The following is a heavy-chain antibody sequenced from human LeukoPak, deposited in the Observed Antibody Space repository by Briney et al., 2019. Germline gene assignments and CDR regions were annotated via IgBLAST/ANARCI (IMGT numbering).Heavy chain of an antibody. Sequence: GGSLRLSCTASGFSFSGHWMHWARQLPGKGLVWVSRISPTGSTTSYADSVKGRSTVSRDNAKNTLYLQVNNLRAEDTAVYYCARGPNSNWSGLDFWGQGTLLTVSS. CDR1: GFSFSGHW. J-gene: IGHJ4*02. D-gene: IGHD6-6*01. V-gene: IGHV3-74*01. CDR2: ISPTGSTT. CDR3: ARGPNSNWSGLDF.